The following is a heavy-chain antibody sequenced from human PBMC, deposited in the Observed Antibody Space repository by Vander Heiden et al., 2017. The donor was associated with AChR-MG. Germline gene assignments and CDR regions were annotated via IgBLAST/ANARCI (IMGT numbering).Heavy chain of an antibody. CDR3: AKDRTHYYGSGSYPILFDY. V-gene: IGHV3-23*01. CDR1: GFTFSSYA. CDR2: ISGSGGST. D-gene: IGHD3-10*01. Sequence: EVQLLESGGGLVQPGGSLSLSCAASGFTFSSYAMSWVRQAPGKGLEWVSAISGSGGSTYYADSVKGRFTISRDNSKNTLYLQMNSLRAEDTAVYYCAKDRTHYYGSGSYPILFDYWGQGTLVTVSS. J-gene: IGHJ4*02.